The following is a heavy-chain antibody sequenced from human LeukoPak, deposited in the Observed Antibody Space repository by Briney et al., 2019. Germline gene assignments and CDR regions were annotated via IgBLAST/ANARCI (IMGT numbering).Heavy chain of an antibody. CDR1: GYTFTGNY. CDR3: ARDTSDSLGAFDI. D-gene: IGHD3-16*01. J-gene: IGHJ3*02. Sequence: ASVKVSCKASGYTFTGNYMHWVRQAPGQGLEWMGWINPNSGGTNYAQKFQGRVTMTRDTSISAAYMELSRLRSDDTAVYYCARDTSDSLGAFDIWGQGTMVTVSS. V-gene: IGHV1-2*02. CDR2: INPNSGGT.